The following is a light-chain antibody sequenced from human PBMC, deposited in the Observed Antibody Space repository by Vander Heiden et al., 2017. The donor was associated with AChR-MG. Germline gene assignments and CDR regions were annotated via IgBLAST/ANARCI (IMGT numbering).Light chain of an antibody. CDR2: GAS. CDR3: QRDGSSPLT. J-gene: IGKJ4*01. CDR1: QSVSSSY. Sequence: EVVLTQSAATLSLSPGERATLSCRASQSVSSSYLAWYQQKPGQAPRLLIYGASSRATGIPDRFSGSGSGTDFTLTISRLDAEDVAVYYCQRDGSSPLTFGGGTKVEIK. V-gene: IGKV3-20*01.